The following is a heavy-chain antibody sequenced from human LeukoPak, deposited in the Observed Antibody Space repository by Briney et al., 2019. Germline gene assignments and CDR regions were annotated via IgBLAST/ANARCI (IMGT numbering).Heavy chain of an antibody. J-gene: IGHJ5*02. CDR1: GSTFSNYW. CDR2: IKYDGSEK. V-gene: IGHV3-7*01. Sequence: GGSLRLSCAASGSTFSNYWMSWVRQAPGKGLEWLAHIKYDGSEKYYVDSVKGRFTISRDNAKNSLYLQMDSLTAEDTAVYYCTIDQTWGQGTLVTVSS. CDR3: TIDQT.